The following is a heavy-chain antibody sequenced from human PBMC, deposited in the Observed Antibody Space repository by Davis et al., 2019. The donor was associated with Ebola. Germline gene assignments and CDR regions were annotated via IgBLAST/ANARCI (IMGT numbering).Heavy chain of an antibody. CDR2: ISASHDTI. CDR1: GFTFGDYA. D-gene: IGHD4-17*01. V-gene: IGHV3-11*01. Sequence: GESLKISCTGSGFTFGDYAMNWVRRAPGKGLEWVSYISASHDTIYYADSVKGRFTISRDNAKNAVYLRMNSLRAEDTAVYYCARHDYAEPFDYWGQGTLVTVSS. J-gene: IGHJ4*02. CDR3: ARHDYAEPFDY.